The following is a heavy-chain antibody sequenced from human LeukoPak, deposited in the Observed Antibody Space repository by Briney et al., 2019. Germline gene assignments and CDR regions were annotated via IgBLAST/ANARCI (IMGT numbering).Heavy chain of an antibody. J-gene: IGHJ4*02. CDR2: ISYDGSNK. Sequence: GGSLRLSCAASGFTFSSYAMHWVRQAPSKGLEWVAVISYDGSNKYYADSVKGRFTISRDNSKNTLYLQMNSLRAEDTAVYYCARGRYCSGGSCYLPPPNLFDYWGQGTLVTVSS. CDR3: ARGRYCSGGSCYLPPPNLFDY. CDR1: GFTFSSYA. V-gene: IGHV3-30-3*01. D-gene: IGHD2-15*01.